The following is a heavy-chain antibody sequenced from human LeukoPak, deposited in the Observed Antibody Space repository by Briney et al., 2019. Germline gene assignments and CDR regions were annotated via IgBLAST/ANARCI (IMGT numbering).Heavy chain of an antibody. CDR2: IYTSGTT. Sequence: TPSETLSLTCTVSGGSISSGSYYWSWIRQPAGKGLEWIGRIYTSGTTNYSPSLKSRVTISVDTSKNQFSLKLSSVTAADTAVYYCAREPTIWGQGTMVTVSS. V-gene: IGHV4-61*02. J-gene: IGHJ3*02. CDR3: AREPTI. CDR1: GGSISSGSYY.